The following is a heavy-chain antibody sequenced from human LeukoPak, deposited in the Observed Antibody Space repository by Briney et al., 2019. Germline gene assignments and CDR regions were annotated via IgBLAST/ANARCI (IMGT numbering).Heavy chain of an antibody. CDR1: GFAFSSYG. CDR2: ISGSGGST. CDR3: AKDQGLRYFDWLYDY. V-gene: IGHV3-23*01. Sequence: PGGSLRLSCAASGFAFSSYGMSWVRQAPGKGLEWVSAISGSGGSTYYADSVKGRFTISRDNSKNTLYLQMNSLRAEDTAVYYCAKDQGLRYFDWLYDYWGQGTLVTVSS. J-gene: IGHJ4*02. D-gene: IGHD3-9*01.